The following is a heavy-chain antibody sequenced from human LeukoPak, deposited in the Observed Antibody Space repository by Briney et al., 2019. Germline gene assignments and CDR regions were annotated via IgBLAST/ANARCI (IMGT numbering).Heavy chain of an antibody. CDR3: ARDPMYYYDSSGYYCDY. Sequence: GGSLRLSCAASGFTFSSYAMHWVRQASGKGLEWVAVISYDGSNKYYADSVKGRFTISRDNSKNTLYLQMNSLRAEDTAVYYCARDPMYYYDSSGYYCDYWGQGALVTVSS. CDR1: GFTFSSYA. CDR2: ISYDGSNK. V-gene: IGHV3-30-3*01. D-gene: IGHD3-22*01. J-gene: IGHJ4*02.